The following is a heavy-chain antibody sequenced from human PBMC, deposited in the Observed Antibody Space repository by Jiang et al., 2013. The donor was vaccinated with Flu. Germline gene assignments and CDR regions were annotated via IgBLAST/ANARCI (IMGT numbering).Heavy chain of an antibody. D-gene: IGHD3-10*01. CDR2: IYYSGST. Sequence: GPGLVKPSETLSLTCTVSGGSISSYYWSWIRQPPGKGLEWIGYIYYSGSTNYNPSLKSRATISVDTSKNQFSLKLSSVTAADTAVYYCARGGSGRSAPLDYWGQGTLVTVSS. J-gene: IGHJ4*02. CDR3: ARGGSGRSAPLDY. CDR1: GGSISSYY. V-gene: IGHV4-59*01.